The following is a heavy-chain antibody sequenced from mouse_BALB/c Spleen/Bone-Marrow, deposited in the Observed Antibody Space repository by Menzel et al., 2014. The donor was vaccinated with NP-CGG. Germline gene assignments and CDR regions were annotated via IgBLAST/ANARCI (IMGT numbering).Heavy chain of an antibody. CDR2: ISDGGGHT. V-gene: IGHV5-4*02. Sequence: VMLVESGGRLVKPGGSLKLSCAASGFSFSDHYMYWVRQTPEKRLEWVATISDGGGHTYYSDSVKGRFTISRDNAKNNLYLQMSSLKSEDTAMYHCARDGDYRYAWFSYWGQGTPVTVSA. J-gene: IGHJ3*01. D-gene: IGHD2-14*01. CDR1: GFSFSDHY. CDR3: ARDGDYRYAWFSY.